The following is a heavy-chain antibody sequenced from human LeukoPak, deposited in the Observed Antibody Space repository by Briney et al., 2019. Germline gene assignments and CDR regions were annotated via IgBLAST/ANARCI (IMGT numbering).Heavy chain of an antibody. D-gene: IGHD3-22*01. CDR3: AKDIGDYYDSSGFDY. Sequence: GGSLRLSCAASGFTFSSYWMHWVRQAPGKGLVWVSRINSDGSSTTYADSVKGRFTISRDNSKNSLYLQMNSLRTEDTALYYCAKDIGDYYDSSGFDYWGQGTLVTVSS. CDR1: GFTFSSYW. V-gene: IGHV3-74*01. J-gene: IGHJ4*02. CDR2: INSDGSST.